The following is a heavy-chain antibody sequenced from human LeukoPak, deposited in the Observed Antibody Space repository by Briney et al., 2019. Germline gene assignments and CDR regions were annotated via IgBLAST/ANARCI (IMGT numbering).Heavy chain of an antibody. V-gene: IGHV1-18*01. CDR3: ARGRLGVSGYKDYLDY. CDR1: GYIFTNYG. J-gene: IGHJ4*02. CDR2: INTYNGET. D-gene: IGHD5-12*01. Sequence: GASVKVSCSASGYIFTNYGIYWVRQAPGQGLEWMGWINTYNGETDYAQNFQGRVTMTTDTSTSTAYMDLRSLKSDDAAVYYCARGRLGVSGYKDYLDYWGQGTLVTVSS.